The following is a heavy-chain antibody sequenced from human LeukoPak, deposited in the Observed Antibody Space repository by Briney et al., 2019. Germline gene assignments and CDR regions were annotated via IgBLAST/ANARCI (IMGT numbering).Heavy chain of an antibody. V-gene: IGHV1-8*01. J-gene: IGHJ3*01. CDR3: AKIPSTGIAAVACS. Sequence: ASVKVSCKASGYTFTSYDINWVRQATGQGLEWMGWMNPNSGNTGYAQKFQGRVTMTRNTSISTAYMELSSLRSEDTAVYYCAKIPSTGIAAVACSWGQGTMVTVSS. CDR1: GYTFTSYD. CDR2: MNPNSGNT. D-gene: IGHD6-13*01.